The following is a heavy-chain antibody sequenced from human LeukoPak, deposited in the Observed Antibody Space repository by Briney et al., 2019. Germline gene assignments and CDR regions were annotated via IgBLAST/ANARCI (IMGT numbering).Heavy chain of an antibody. Sequence: SVKVSCKASGGTFSSYAISWVRQAPGQGLEWMGRIIPILGIANYAQKFQGRVTITADKSTSTAYVELSSLRSEDTAVYYCARGDYGDFRNWGQGTLVTVSS. CDR3: ARGDYGDFRN. J-gene: IGHJ4*02. D-gene: IGHD4-17*01. V-gene: IGHV1-69*04. CDR1: GGTFSSYA. CDR2: IIPILGIA.